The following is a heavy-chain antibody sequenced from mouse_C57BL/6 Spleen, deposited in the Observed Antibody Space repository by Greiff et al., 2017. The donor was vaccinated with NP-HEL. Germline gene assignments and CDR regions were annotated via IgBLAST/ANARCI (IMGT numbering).Heavy chain of an antibody. D-gene: IGHD1-1*01. Sequence: VQLKESGAELVKPGASVKLSCTASGFNFKDYYMHWVKQSTEQGLEWIGRIDPEDGETKYAPKFQGKATITVDTSSNAAYLQLRSLTSEDTAVSYCASEIVIPTLERGFAYWGQGTLVTVSA. CDR2: IDPEDGET. V-gene: IGHV14-2*01. CDR1: GFNFKDYY. J-gene: IGHJ3*01. CDR3: ASEIVIPTLERGFAY.